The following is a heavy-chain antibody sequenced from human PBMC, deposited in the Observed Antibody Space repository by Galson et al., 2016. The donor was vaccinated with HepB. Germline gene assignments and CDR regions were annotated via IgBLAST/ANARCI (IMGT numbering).Heavy chain of an antibody. V-gene: IGHV1-18*01. J-gene: IGHJ4*02. D-gene: IGHD1-7*01. Sequence: SVKVSCKADGYNFIYYGISWVRQAPGQGLEWLGWISPYNDNSDYAQKIRGRVTLTTDTSTSTAYMELRSLRSDDTAVYYCARVDNWTYDYWGQGTLVTVSS. CDR2: ISPYNDNS. CDR3: ARVDNWTYDY. CDR1: GYNFIYYG.